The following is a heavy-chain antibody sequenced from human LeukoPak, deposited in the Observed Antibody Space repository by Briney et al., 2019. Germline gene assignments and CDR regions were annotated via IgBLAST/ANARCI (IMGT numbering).Heavy chain of an antibody. D-gene: IGHD5-18*01. Sequence: GRSLRLSCAASGFTFSSYGMHWVRQAPGKGLEWVAVISYDGSNKYYADSVKGRLTISRDNSKNTLYLQMNSLRAEDTAVYYCAKEKPRYSYGTGSFDYWGQGTLVTVSS. V-gene: IGHV3-30*18. CDR2: ISYDGSNK. CDR3: AKEKPRYSYGTGSFDY. J-gene: IGHJ4*02. CDR1: GFTFSSYG.